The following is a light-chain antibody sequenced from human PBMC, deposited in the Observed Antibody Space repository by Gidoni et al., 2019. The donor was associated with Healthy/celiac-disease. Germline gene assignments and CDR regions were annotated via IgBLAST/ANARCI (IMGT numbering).Light chain of an antibody. J-gene: IGKJ2*01. V-gene: IGKV1-5*03. Sequence: DIQMTQSPSTLSASVGDRVTITCRASQSISSWLAWYQQKPGKAPKLLIYTASSLESGVPSRFIGSGSGTEFTLTISSLQPDDFATYYCQQYNSYSYTFGQGTKLEIK. CDR3: QQYNSYSYT. CDR1: QSISSW. CDR2: TAS.